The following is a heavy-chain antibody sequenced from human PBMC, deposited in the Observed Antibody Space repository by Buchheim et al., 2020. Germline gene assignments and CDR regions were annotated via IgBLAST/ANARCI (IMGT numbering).Heavy chain of an antibody. J-gene: IGHJ6*02. V-gene: IGHV3-74*01. CDR1: GFTFSSYW. CDR3: ARAVTTVTTRGHLAYYYYSMDV. Sequence: EVQLVESGGGLVQPGGSLRLSCAASGFTFSSYWMHWVRQAPGKGLVWVSRINSDGSSTSYADSVKGRFTISRDNAKNTLYLQMNSLRAEDTAVYYCARAVTTVTTRGHLAYYYYSMDVWGQGTT. CDR2: INSDGSST. D-gene: IGHD4-17*01.